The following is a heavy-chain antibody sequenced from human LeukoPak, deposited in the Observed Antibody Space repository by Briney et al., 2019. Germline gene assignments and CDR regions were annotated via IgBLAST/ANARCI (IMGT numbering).Heavy chain of an antibody. V-gene: IGHV1-2*06. CDR1: GYTFTDYY. CDR3: ARDRGTTYASDI. Sequence: ASVKVSCKASGYTFTDYYMHWVRQAPGQGLGWMGRINPNSGGTNYAQKFQGRVTMTRDTSISTAYMELRRLRSDDTAVYYCARDRGTTYASDIWGQGTMVTVFS. J-gene: IGHJ3*02. D-gene: IGHD4-17*01. CDR2: INPNSGGT.